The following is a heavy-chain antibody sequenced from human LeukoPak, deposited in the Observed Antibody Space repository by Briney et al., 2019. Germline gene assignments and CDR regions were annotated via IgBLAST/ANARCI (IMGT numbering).Heavy chain of an antibody. V-gene: IGHV3-33*08. Sequence: PGGSLRLSCAASGFTFSSYAMSWVRQAPGKGLEWVAVIWYDGSNKYYADSVKGRFTISRDNSKNTLYLQMNSLRAEDTAVYYCARDYYDSSGYYYWGQGTLVTVSS. CDR3: ARDYYDSSGYYY. CDR2: IWYDGSNK. D-gene: IGHD3-22*01. CDR1: GFTFSSYA. J-gene: IGHJ4*02.